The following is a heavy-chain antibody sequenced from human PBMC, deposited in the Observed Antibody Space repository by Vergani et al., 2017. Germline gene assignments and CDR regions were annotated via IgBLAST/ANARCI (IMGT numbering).Heavy chain of an antibody. J-gene: IGHJ3*02. CDR2: IWYDGSNK. CDR3: ARGAYYYASSDYPGAFDI. Sequence: QVQLVESGGGVVQPGRSLRLSCAASGFTFSSYGMHWVRQAPGKGLEWVAVIWYDGSNKYYADSVEGRFTISRDNSKNTLYLQMNSLRAEDTAVYYCARGAYYYASSDYPGAFDIWGQGTMVTVSS. CDR1: GFTFSSYG. V-gene: IGHV3-33*01. D-gene: IGHD3-22*01.